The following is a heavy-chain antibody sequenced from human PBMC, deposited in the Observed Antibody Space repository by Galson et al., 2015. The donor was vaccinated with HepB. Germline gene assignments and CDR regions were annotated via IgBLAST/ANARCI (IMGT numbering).Heavy chain of an antibody. CDR2: IIPILGIA. V-gene: IGHV1-69*04. J-gene: IGHJ3*02. CDR1: GGTFSSYA. Sequence: SVKVSCKASGGTFSSYAISWVRQAPGQGLEWMGRIIPILGIANYAQKFQGRVTITADKSTSTAYMELSSLRSEDTAVYYCASYWYCSGGSCYPESHAFDIWGQGTMVTVSS. D-gene: IGHD2-15*01. CDR3: ASYWYCSGGSCYPESHAFDI.